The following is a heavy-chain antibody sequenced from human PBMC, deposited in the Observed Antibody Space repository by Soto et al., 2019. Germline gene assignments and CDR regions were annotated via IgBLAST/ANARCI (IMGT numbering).Heavy chain of an antibody. J-gene: IGHJ4*02. CDR1: GFTLSSYA. CDR2: ISGSGGNP. Sequence: GGSLRLSCAASGFTLSSYAMRWVRQAPGKGLEWVSSISGSGGNPYYADSVKGRFTISRDNSKNTLFLQMNSLRAEDTAVYYCARNTGYSSGKASDYWGQGTLVTVSS. V-gene: IGHV3-23*01. CDR3: ARNTGYSSGKASDY. D-gene: IGHD6-19*01.